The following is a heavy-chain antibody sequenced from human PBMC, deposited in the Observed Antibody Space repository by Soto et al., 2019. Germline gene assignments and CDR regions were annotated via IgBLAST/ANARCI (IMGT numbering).Heavy chain of an antibody. V-gene: IGHV5-51*01. CDR1: GYSFTSYW. CDR3: ARHISGYSYGHYYGMDV. Sequence: GESLKISCKGSGYSFTSYWIGWVRQMPGKGLEWMGIIYPGDSDTRYSPSFQGQVTISADKSISTAYLQWSSLKASDTAMYYCARHISGYSYGHYYGMDVWGQGTTVTAP. CDR2: IYPGDSDT. D-gene: IGHD5-18*01. J-gene: IGHJ6*02.